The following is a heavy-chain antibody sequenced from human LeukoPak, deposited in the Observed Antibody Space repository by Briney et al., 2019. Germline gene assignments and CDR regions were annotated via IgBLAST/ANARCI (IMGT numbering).Heavy chain of an antibody. D-gene: IGHD6-13*01. J-gene: IGHJ4*02. CDR2: ISGSDGRT. Sequence: GGSLRLSCAASGFTFSSYAMSWVRRAPGKGLEWVSAISGSDGRTSYADSVKGRFTISRDNSENTLDLQMNSLRAEDTAVYYCAISSSWPGYFDYWGQGTLVTVSS. V-gene: IGHV3-23*01. CDR3: AISSSWPGYFDY. CDR1: GFTFSSYA.